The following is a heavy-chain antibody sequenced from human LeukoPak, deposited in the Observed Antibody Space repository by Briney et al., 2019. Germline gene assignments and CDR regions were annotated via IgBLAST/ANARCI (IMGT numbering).Heavy chain of an antibody. CDR3: AKDRAGSPDAFDI. CDR2: ISYDGSNK. J-gene: IGHJ3*02. CDR1: GFTFSSYA. D-gene: IGHD1-26*01. Sequence: GRSLRLSCAASGFTFSSYAMHWVRQAPGKELEWVAVISYDGSNKYYADSVKGRFTISRDNSKNTLYLQMNSLRAEDTAVYYCAKDRAGSPDAFDIWGQGTMVTVSS. V-gene: IGHV3-30*04.